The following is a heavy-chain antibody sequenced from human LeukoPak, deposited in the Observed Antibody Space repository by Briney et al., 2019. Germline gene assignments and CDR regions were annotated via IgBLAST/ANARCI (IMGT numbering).Heavy chain of an antibody. CDR3: AKAGPEVRGYFDY. Sequence: GGSLRLSCAASGFTFSSYGMHWVRQAPGKGLEWVAFIRYDGSNKYYADSVKGRFTISRDNSKNTLYPQMNSLRAEDTAVYYCAKAGPEVRGYFDYWGQGTLVTVSS. J-gene: IGHJ4*02. D-gene: IGHD1-14*01. CDR2: IRYDGSNK. V-gene: IGHV3-30*02. CDR1: GFTFSSYG.